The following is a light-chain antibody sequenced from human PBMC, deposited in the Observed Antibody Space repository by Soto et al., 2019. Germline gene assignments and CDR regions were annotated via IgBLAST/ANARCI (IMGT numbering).Light chain of an antibody. J-gene: IGKJ4*01. CDR3: QQGHSFPLT. CDR2: AAS. CDR1: QGISNW. V-gene: IGKV1D-12*01. Sequence: DIQMTQAPSSVSASVGDRVTITCLSSQGISNWLAWYQQKPGEAPKLLISAASSLQSGVPSRFSGSGSGTDFTLTINSLQPEDFATYYCQQGHSFPLTFGGGTKADI.